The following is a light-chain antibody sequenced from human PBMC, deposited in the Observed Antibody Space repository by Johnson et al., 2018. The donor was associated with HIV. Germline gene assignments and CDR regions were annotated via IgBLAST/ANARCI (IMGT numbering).Light chain of an antibody. V-gene: IGLV1-51*01. CDR2: DNN. CDR1: SSNIGNNY. CDR3: GTWDSSLSAGV. Sequence: SAAPGQKVTISCSGSSSNIGNNYVSWYQQLPGTAPKLLIYDNNKRPSGIPDRFSGSKSGTSATLGITGLQTGDEADYYCGTWDSSLSAGVFGTGTKVTVL. J-gene: IGLJ1*01.